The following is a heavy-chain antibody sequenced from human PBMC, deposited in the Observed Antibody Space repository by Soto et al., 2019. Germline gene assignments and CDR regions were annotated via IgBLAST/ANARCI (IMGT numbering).Heavy chain of an antibody. CDR3: AKDLRYFDWFDY. CDR2: ISGSGGST. Sequence: GGSLRLSCAASGFTFSSYAMSWVRQAPGKGLEWVSAISGSGGSTYYADSVKGRFTIARDNSKNTLYLQMNSLRAEDTAVYYCAKDLRYFDWFDYWGQGTLVTVSS. V-gene: IGHV3-23*01. J-gene: IGHJ4*02. CDR1: GFTFSSYA. D-gene: IGHD3-9*01.